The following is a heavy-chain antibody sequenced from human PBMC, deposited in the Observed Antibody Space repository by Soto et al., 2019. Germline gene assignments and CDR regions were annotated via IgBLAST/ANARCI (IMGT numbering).Heavy chain of an antibody. CDR1: GFTVSSNY. Sequence: EVQLVESGGGLIQPGGSLRLSCAASGFTVSSNYMSWVRQAPGKGLEWVSVIYSGGSTYYADSVKGRFTISRDNSKNTLYLQMNSLRAEDTAVYYCARDVGSYGDHGGEDYYYGMDVWGQGTTVTVSS. D-gene: IGHD4-17*01. CDR3: ARDVGSYGDHGGEDYYYGMDV. V-gene: IGHV3-53*01. CDR2: IYSGGST. J-gene: IGHJ6*02.